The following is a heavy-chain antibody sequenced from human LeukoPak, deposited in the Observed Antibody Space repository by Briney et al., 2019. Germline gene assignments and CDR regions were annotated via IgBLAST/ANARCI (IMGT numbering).Heavy chain of an antibody. CDR2: IFHTGHT. Sequence: SETLSLTCAVSGGSISSGDYPWSWIRQPPGKGLEWIGYIFHTGHTSYNPSLKSRVTISVDMSKNQLSLKLSSVTAADTAVYYCARGFYGSGSQFDYWGEGTLVTVSS. CDR1: GGSISSGDYP. CDR3: ARGFYGSGSQFDY. V-gene: IGHV4-30-2*01. D-gene: IGHD3-10*01. J-gene: IGHJ4*02.